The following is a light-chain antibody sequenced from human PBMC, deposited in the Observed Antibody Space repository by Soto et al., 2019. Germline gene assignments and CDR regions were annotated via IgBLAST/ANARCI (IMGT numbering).Light chain of an antibody. J-gene: IGKJ2*01. V-gene: IGKV1-39*01. Sequence: DLQMTQSPSSLSASVGDRVTITCRASQNIDIFLSWYHQKPGRAPNLLIYGASTLQNGVPSRFSGSGSGTDFSLTISSLQPEDFAVYYCHQYATSPFTFGQGTKLEI. CDR3: HQYATSPFT. CDR1: QNIDIF. CDR2: GAS.